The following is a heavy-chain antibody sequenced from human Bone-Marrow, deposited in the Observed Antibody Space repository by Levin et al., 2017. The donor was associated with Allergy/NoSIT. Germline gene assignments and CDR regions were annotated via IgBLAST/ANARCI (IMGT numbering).Heavy chain of an antibody. CDR2: IQPDGSEK. V-gene: IGHV3-7*01. D-gene: IGHD3-10*01. Sequence: QRGESLKISCAASGFTFNTFWMNWVRQAPGKGLEWVANIQPDGSEKYYVDSVKGRFTISRDNAKNSLYLQMDSLRAEDSALYYCTRGGDYYRSGTYSWGQGAQVTVSS. CDR3: TRGGDYYRSGTYS. CDR1: GFTFNTFW. J-gene: IGHJ5*02.